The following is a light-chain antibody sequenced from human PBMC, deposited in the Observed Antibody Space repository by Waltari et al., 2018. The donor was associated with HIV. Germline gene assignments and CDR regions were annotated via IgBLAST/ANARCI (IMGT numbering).Light chain of an antibody. CDR3: AAWDDSLSGHVV. V-gene: IGLV1-47*01. CDR1: SSNIGSNY. CDR2: RNN. J-gene: IGLJ2*01. Sequence: QSVLTQPPSASGTSGQRVNISCSGSSSNIGSNYVYWYQQLTGTAPKLLIYRNNQRPSGVPDRCSGSRSGTSASLAISGLRSEDEADYYCAAWDDSLSGHVVFGGGTKLTVL.